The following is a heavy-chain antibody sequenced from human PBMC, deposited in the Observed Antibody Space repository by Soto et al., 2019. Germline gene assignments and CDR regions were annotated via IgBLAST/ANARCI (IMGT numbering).Heavy chain of an antibody. CDR3: ARDHYGSVSFFNFDY. D-gene: IGHD3-10*01. CDR1: GFTFSSYN. V-gene: IGHV3-48*02. J-gene: IGHJ4*02. CDR2: ISHSSSTI. Sequence: EVQMVESGGGLVQPGGSLRLSCAASGFTFSSYNMNWVRQAPGKGLEWVSYISHSSSTIYYADSVKGRFTISRDNAKNSLHLQMHSLRDEETAVYYCARDHYGSVSFFNFDYWGQGTLVTVSS.